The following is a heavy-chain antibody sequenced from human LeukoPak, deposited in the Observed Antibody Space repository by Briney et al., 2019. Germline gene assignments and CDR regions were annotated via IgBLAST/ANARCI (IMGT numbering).Heavy chain of an antibody. CDR1: GFTFSSYG. J-gene: IGHJ6*02. V-gene: IGHV3-23*01. D-gene: IGHD6-19*01. CDR2: ISGSGGST. CDR3: AKGEYSSGWPNYYYYYGMDV. Sequence: GGSLRLSCAASGFTFSSYGMHWVRQAPGKGLEWVSAISGSGGSTYYADSVKGRFTISRDNSKNTLYLQMNSLRAEDTAVYYCAKGEYSSGWPNYYYYYGMDVWGQGTTVTVSS.